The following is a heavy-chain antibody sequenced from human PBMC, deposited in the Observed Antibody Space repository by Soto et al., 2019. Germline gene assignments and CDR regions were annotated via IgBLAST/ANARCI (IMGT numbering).Heavy chain of an antibody. CDR1: GGSFSGYY. Sequence: SETLSLTRAVYGGSFSGYYWSWIRQPPGKGLEWIGEINHSGSTNYNPSLKSRVTISVDTSKNQFSLQLNSVTPEDTAVYYCARGPAILNPWGQGILVTVSS. V-gene: IGHV4-34*01. CDR3: ARGPAILNP. D-gene: IGHD3-3*01. CDR2: INHSGST. J-gene: IGHJ5*02.